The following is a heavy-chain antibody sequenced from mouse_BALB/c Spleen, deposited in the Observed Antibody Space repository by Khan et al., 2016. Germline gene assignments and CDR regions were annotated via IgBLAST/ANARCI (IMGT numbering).Heavy chain of an antibody. V-gene: IGHV1-80*01. CDR3: ARVTRVFDY. J-gene: IGHJ2*01. CDR1: GYAFSSFW. CDR2: IYPGDGDT. D-gene: IGHD2-12*01. Sequence: QVQLQQSGAELVRPGSPVKISCKASGYAFSSFWMNWVKQRPGQGLEWIGQIYPGDGDTNYNGKFQGKATVTADKSSSKAYMKLSSLTSEDSAVYFCARVTRVFDYWGQGTTLTVSS.